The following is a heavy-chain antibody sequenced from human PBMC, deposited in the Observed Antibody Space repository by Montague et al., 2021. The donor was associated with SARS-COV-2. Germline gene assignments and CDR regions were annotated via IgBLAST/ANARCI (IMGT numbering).Heavy chain of an antibody. CDR1: GGPISSSCYY. J-gene: IGHJ6*02. CDR2: LYYSGST. Sequence: SETLSLTRTVSGGPISSSCYYWGWIRQPPGKGLEWIGSLYYSGSTFYNLSLKSRVTISVDTSKNQLSLTPSSVTAADTAVYYCARDTRLTMIVVVQGYRGDVWGQGTTVTVSS. V-gene: IGHV4-39*07. D-gene: IGHD3-22*01. CDR3: ARDTRLTMIVVVQGYRGDV.